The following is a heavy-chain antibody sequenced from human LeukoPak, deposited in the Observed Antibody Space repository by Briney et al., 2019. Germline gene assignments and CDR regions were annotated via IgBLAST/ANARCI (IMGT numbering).Heavy chain of an antibody. CDR3: ARDSTYYYGSGLRD. J-gene: IGHJ4*02. CDR1: GGSISSSNYY. Sequence: SETLSLTCTVSGGSISSSNYYWGWIRQPPGKGLEWIGSIYYSGSTYYSPSLKSRVTISVDTSKNQFSLKLSSVTAADTAVYYCARDSTYYYGSGLRDWGQGTLVTVSS. CDR2: IYYSGST. V-gene: IGHV4-39*07. D-gene: IGHD3-10*01.